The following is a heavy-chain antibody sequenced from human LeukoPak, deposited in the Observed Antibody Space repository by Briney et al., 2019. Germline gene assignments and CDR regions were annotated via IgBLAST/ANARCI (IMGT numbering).Heavy chain of an antibody. CDR2: IYYSGST. CDR1: GGSISSYY. J-gene: IGHJ4*02. D-gene: IGHD3-22*01. CDR3: ARVPPWHYDSSGYYLPDYFDY. Sequence: SETLSLTCTVSGGSISSYYWSWIRQPPGKGLEWIGYIYYSGSTNYNPSLKSRVTISVDTSKNQFSLKLSSVTAADTAVYYCARVPPWHYDSSGYYLPDYFDYWGQGTLVTVSS. V-gene: IGHV4-59*01.